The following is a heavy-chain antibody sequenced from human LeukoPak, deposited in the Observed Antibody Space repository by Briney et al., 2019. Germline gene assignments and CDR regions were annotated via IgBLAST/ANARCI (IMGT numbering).Heavy chain of an antibody. J-gene: IGHJ4*02. D-gene: IGHD2-15*01. CDR1: GGSISSYY. Sequence: SETLSLTCTVSGGSISSYYWSWIRQPPGKGLEWIGYIYYSGSTNYNPSLKSRVTISVDTSKNQFSLKLTSVTAADTAVYYCARHSREGSAWYLVGGPTDYWGQGTLVTVSS. V-gene: IGHV4-59*08. CDR2: IYYSGST. CDR3: ARHSREGSAWYLVGGPTDY.